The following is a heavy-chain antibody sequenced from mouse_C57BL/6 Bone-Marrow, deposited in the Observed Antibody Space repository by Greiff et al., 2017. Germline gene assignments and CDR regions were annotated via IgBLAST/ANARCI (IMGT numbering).Heavy chain of an antibody. Sequence: EVMLVESGGGLVQPGGSMKLSCVASGFTFSNYWMNWVRQSPEKGLEWVAQIRLKSDNYATHYAESVKGRFTISRDDSKSSVYLQMNNLRAEDTGIYYCTGYDGYNWYFDVWGTGTTVTVSS. CDR3: TGYDGYNWYFDV. J-gene: IGHJ1*03. V-gene: IGHV6-3*01. D-gene: IGHD2-3*01. CDR1: GFTFSNYW. CDR2: IRLKSDNYAT.